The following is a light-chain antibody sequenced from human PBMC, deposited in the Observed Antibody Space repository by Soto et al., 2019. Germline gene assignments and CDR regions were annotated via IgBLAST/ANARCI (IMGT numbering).Light chain of an antibody. CDR2: AAS. CDR3: QQLDSYPIS. CDR1: QGISSY. J-gene: IGKJ5*01. V-gene: IGKV1-9*01. Sequence: DIPLTQSPSFLSASVGDRVTITCRASQGISSYLVWYQQKPGKAPKLLIYAASTLQSGVPSRFGGSGSGTEFTLTISSLPPEHFATYYCQQLDSYPISFGQGTRLEIK.